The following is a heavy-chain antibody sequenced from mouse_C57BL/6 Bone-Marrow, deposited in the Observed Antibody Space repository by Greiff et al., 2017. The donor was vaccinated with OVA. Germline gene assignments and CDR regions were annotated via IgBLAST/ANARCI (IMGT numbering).Heavy chain of an antibody. CDR2: INPNNGGT. Sequence: VQLQQSGPELVKPGASVKISCKASGYTFTDYYMNWVKQSHGKSLEWIGDINPNNGGTSYNQKFKGKATLTVDKSSSTAYMELRSLTSEDSAVYYCARPKPPLNSWYFDVWGTGTTVTVSS. V-gene: IGHV1-26*01. J-gene: IGHJ1*03. CDR3: ARPKPPLNSWYFDV. CDR1: GYTFTDYY.